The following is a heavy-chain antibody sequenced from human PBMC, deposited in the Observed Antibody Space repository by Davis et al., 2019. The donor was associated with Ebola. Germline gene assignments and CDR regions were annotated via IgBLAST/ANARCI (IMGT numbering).Heavy chain of an antibody. CDR2: VYHGGTT. D-gene: IGHD5-18*01. CDR3: AAYSYGTFLFPDY. CDR1: GVSISSNNW. V-gene: IGHV4-4*02. Sequence: PSETLSLTCAVSGVSISSNNWWSWVRQSPGKGLEWIGEVYHGGTTNYNPSLKSRVTISVDKSTNQFSLELDSVTAADTAVYYCAAYSYGTFLFPDYWGQGTLVTVSS. J-gene: IGHJ4*02.